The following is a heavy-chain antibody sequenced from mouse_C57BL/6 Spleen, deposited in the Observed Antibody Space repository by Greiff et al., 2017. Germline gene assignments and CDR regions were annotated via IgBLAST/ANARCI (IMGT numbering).Heavy chain of an antibody. CDR3: ARGGTGTRFDY. CDR2: INPGSGGT. V-gene: IGHV1-54*01. J-gene: IGHJ2*01. Sequence: VQLQQSGAELVRPGTSVKVSCKASGYAFTNYLIEWVKQRPGQGLEWIGVINPGSGGTNYNEKFKGKATLTADKSSSTAYMQLSSLTSEDSAVYFCARGGTGTRFDYWGQGTTLTVSS. D-gene: IGHD4-1*01. CDR1: GYAFTNYL.